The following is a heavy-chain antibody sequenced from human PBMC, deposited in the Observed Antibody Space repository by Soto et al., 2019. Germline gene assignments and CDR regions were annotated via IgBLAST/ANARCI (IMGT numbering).Heavy chain of an antibody. CDR2: FDPEDGET. Sequence: ASVKVSCKGSGYTLTELSMHWVRQAPGKRLEWMGGFDPEDGETIYAQKFQGRVTMTEDTSTDTAYMELSSLRSEDTAVYYCATGSHPPNGLGEDLVYWGQGTLVTVSS. V-gene: IGHV1-24*01. J-gene: IGHJ4*02. CDR3: ATGSHPPNGLGEDLVY. D-gene: IGHD3-16*01. CDR1: GYTLTELS.